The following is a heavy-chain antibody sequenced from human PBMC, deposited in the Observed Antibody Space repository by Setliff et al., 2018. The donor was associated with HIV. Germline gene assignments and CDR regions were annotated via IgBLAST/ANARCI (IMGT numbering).Heavy chain of an antibody. J-gene: IGHJ4*02. D-gene: IGHD2-21*02. CDR3: AAGYCGGDCYSRQSYFDY. Sequence: ASVKVSCKASGGTFSSYAISWVRQAPGQGLEWMGWISAYNGNTNYAQKLQGRVTITADTSTDTAYMELNSLRSEDTAMYYCAAGYCGGDCYSRQSYFDYWGQGTLVTVSS. V-gene: IGHV1-18*01. CDR2: ISAYNGNT. CDR1: GGTFSSYA.